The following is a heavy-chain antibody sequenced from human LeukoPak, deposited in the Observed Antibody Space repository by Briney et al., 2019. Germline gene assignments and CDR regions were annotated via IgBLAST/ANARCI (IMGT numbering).Heavy chain of an antibody. Sequence: SETLSLTCTVSGGSISSSSYYWGWIRQPPGKGLEWIGYIYYSGSTNYNPSLKSRVTISVDTSKNQFSLKLSSVTAADTAVYYCARDTPYGSGSYAFDIWGQGTMVTVSS. CDR2: IYYSGST. CDR1: GGSISSSSYY. J-gene: IGHJ3*02. D-gene: IGHD3-10*01. V-gene: IGHV4-61*01. CDR3: ARDTPYGSGSYAFDI.